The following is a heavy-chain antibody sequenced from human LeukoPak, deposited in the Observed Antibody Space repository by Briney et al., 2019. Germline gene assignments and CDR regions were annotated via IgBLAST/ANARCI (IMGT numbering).Heavy chain of an antibody. V-gene: IGHV3-30*18. J-gene: IGHJ4*02. CDR1: GFTFSSYG. Sequence: PGGSLRLFCAASGFTFSSYGMHWVRQAPGKGLEWVAVISYDGSNKYYADSVKGRFTISRDNSKNTLYLQMNSLRAEDTAVYYCAKGVHYYDSSGYSSFDYWGQGTLVTVSS. D-gene: IGHD3-22*01. CDR2: ISYDGSNK. CDR3: AKGVHYYDSSGYSSFDY.